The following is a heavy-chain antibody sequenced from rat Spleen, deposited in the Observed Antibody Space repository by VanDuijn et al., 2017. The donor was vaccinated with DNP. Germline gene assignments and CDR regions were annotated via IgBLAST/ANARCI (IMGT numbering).Heavy chain of an antibody. CDR1: GYSITSSYR. D-gene: IGHD1-4*01. CDR2: VNSAGST. V-gene: IGHV3-3*01. Sequence: EVQLQESGPGLVKPSQSLSLPWSVTGYSITSSYRWNWIRKFPGNKLDWMGSVNSAGSTNYNPSLKSRISITRDTSKNQFFLQVNSVTTEDTATYYCARWPGYNPPYAMDVWGQGTSVTVSS. CDR3: ARWPGYNPPYAMDV. J-gene: IGHJ4*01.